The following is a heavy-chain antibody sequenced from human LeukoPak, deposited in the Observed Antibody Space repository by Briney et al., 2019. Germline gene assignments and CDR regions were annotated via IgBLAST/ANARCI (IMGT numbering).Heavy chain of an antibody. CDR2: IYHSGST. Sequence: PSETLSLTCTVSGYSISSGYYWGWIRQPPGKGLEWIGSIYHSGSTYYNLSLKSRVTISVDTSKNQFSLKLSSVTAADTAVYYCASGRFGEFDYWGQGTLVTVSS. CDR3: ASGRFGEFDY. D-gene: IGHD3-10*01. CDR1: GYSISSGYY. J-gene: IGHJ4*02. V-gene: IGHV4-38-2*02.